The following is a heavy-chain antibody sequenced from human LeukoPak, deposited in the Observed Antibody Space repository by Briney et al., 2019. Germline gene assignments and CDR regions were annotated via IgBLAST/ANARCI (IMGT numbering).Heavy chain of an antibody. CDR2: ICGSGDNT. J-gene: IGHJ4*02. V-gene: IGHV3-23*01. CDR3: AKDRLGYDSLGKFFDY. D-gene: IGHD3-22*01. CDR1: GFTFNSYA. Sequence: GGSLRLSCAASGFTFNSYAMSWVRQAPGTGLGWVSAICGSGDNTYYADSVKGRFTISRDNSKNTLYLQMNSLRAEDTAVYYCAKDRLGYDSLGKFFDYWGQGTLVTVSS.